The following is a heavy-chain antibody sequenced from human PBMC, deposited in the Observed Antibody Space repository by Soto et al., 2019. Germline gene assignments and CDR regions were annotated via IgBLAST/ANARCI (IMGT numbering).Heavy chain of an antibody. CDR1: GFTFINYA. Sequence: GGSLRLSCTASGFTFINYAINFFRLSPCKRLEWVSSVIGSGVNVFYADSVKGRFTISRDNSKNTVYLEMNSLRADDTAEYFCAKGSAFECKGAICYPFDHWGRGTLVTVSS. CDR2: VIGSGVNV. D-gene: IGHD3-10*01. CDR3: AKGSAFECKGAICYPFDH. J-gene: IGHJ4*02. V-gene: IGHV3-23*01.